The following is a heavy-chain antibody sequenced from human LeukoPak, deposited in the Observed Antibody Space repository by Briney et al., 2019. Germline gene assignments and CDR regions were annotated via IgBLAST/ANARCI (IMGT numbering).Heavy chain of an antibody. D-gene: IGHD2-15*01. Sequence: ASVKVSCKASGYTFTSYGTSWVRQAPGQGLEWMGWISAYNGNTNYAQKPQGRVTMTTDTSTSTAYMELRSLRSDDTAVYYCARKYCSGGSCYTSGDWFDPWGQGTLVTVSS. J-gene: IGHJ5*02. CDR1: GYTFTSYG. CDR3: ARKYCSGGSCYTSGDWFDP. V-gene: IGHV1-18*01. CDR2: ISAYNGNT.